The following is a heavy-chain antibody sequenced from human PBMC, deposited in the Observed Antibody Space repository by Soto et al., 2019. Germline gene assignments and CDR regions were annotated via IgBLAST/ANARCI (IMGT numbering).Heavy chain of an antibody. CDR2: ISSGGST. Sequence: EVHLGESGGGLVQPGGSLRLSCAASGFTVSTVYMTWVRQAPGKGLQWVAVISSGGSTYYADSVKGRFTISRDNSKNTLYLEMNSLRAEDTAVYYCARDTLGGAYDFLHGGQGTLVTVSS. CDR3: ARDTLGGAYDFLH. J-gene: IGHJ4*02. CDR1: GFTVSTVY. D-gene: IGHD3-3*01. V-gene: IGHV3-66*01.